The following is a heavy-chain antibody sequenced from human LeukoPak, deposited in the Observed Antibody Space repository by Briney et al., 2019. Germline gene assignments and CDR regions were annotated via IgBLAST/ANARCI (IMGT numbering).Heavy chain of an antibody. Sequence: GGSLRLSCAASGFTLSNYNMNWVRQAPGKGLEWVSSISGSSSYLFFADSVKGRFTISRDNTKNSLYLQMNSLRAEDTAVYYCARDEQVVAATRSFYYYYYMDVWGKGTTVTVSS. CDR2: ISGSSSYL. CDR3: ARDEQVVAATRSFYYYYYMDV. V-gene: IGHV3-21*01. CDR1: GFTLSNYN. J-gene: IGHJ6*03. D-gene: IGHD2-15*01.